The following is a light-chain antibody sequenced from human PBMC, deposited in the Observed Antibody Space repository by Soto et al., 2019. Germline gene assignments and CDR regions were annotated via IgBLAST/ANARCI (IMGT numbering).Light chain of an antibody. V-gene: IGKV1-5*03. CDR3: QHYNSYPWT. CDR2: KAS. Sequence: DIQMTQSPSTLSASVGDRVTITCRASQSIGSWLAWYQKKPGKAPNLLIYKASSLESGVPSRFSGSGSGTEFTLTISSLRPDDFATYYCQHYNSYPWTFGQGTKVEIK. CDR1: QSIGSW. J-gene: IGKJ1*01.